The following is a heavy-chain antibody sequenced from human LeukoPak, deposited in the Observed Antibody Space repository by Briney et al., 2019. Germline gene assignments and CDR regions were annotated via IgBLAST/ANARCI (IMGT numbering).Heavy chain of an antibody. J-gene: IGHJ4*02. CDR3: ASGGCSGGSCYSASDYFDY. CDR1: GGSISSHY. CDR2: IYYSGST. D-gene: IGHD2-15*01. V-gene: IGHV4-59*11. Sequence: PSGTLSLTCAVSGGSISSHYWSWIRQPPGKGLEWIGYIYYSGSTNYNPSLKSRVTISVDTSKNQFSLKLSSVTAADTAVYYCASGGCSGGSCYSASDYFDYWGQGTLVTVSS.